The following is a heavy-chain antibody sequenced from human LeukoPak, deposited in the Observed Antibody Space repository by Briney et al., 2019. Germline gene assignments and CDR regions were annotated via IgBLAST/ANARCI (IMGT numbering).Heavy chain of an antibody. CDR2: IGISSNKI. Sequence: GGSLRLSCAASGFTLRSYTMNWVRQAPGKGLEWVSSIGISSNKIYYAGSVKGRFIISRDNAKNSVYLQMNSLRAEDTAVYYCARDEYDILTDYDYWGQGILVTVSS. V-gene: IGHV3-21*01. D-gene: IGHD3-9*01. J-gene: IGHJ4*02. CDR3: ARDEYDILTDYDY. CDR1: GFTLRSYT.